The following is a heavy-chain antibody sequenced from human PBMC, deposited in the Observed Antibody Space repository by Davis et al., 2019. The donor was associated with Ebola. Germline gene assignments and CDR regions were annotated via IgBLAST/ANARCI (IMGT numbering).Heavy chain of an antibody. J-gene: IGHJ6*02. CDR3: AREYYYYGMDV. CDR2: IYHSGST. Sequence: LSLTCAVYGGSFSGYYWSWIRQPPGKGLEWIGYIYHSGSTYYNPSLKSRVTISVDRSKNQFSLKLSSVTAADTAVYYCAREYYYYGMDVWGQGTTVTVSS. CDR1: GGSFSGYY. V-gene: IGHV4-30-2*01.